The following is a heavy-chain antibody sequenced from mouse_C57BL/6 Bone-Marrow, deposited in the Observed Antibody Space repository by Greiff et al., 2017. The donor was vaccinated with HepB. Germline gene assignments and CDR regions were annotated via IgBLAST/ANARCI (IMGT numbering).Heavy chain of an antibody. CDR2: IYPRSGNT. D-gene: IGHD1-1*01. CDR1: GYTFTSYG. J-gene: IGHJ3*01. Sequence: QVQLKESGAELARPGASVKLSCKASGYTFTSYGISWVKQRTGQGLEWIGEIYPRSGNTYYNEKFKGKATLTADKSSSTAYMELRSLTSEDSAVYFCARGSSPWFAYWGQGTLVTVSA. V-gene: IGHV1-81*01. CDR3: ARGSSPWFAY.